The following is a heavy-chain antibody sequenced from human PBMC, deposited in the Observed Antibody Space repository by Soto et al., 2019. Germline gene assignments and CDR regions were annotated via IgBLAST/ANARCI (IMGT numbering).Heavy chain of an antibody. CDR2: IFASGST. CDR1: GGSISSGNW. V-gene: IGHV4-4*02. CDR3: ACHRGYTYGPYDF. D-gene: IGHD5-18*01. J-gene: IGHJ4*02. Sequence: VQLQESGPGLVKPSGTLSLTCAVSGGSISSGNWWSWVRQSPGKGLEWIGEIFASGSTNHNPSLKSRVTISVDKSKNQFSLNLNSVTAADTAMYYCACHRGYTYGPYDFWGQGTLVTVSS.